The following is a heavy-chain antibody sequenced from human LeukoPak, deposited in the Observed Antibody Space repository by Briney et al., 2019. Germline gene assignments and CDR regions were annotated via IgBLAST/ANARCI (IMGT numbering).Heavy chain of an antibody. CDR2: ISGSGGST. V-gene: IGHV3-23*01. CDR3: AKRPIGYSSGWYFDY. Sequence: GSLRLSCAASGFTFSSYAMSWVRQAPGEGLGWVSAISGSGGSTYYADSVKGRFTISRDNSKNTLYLQMNSLRAEDTAVYYCAKRPIGYSSGWYFDYWGQGTLVTVSS. D-gene: IGHD6-19*01. J-gene: IGHJ4*02. CDR1: GFTFSSYA.